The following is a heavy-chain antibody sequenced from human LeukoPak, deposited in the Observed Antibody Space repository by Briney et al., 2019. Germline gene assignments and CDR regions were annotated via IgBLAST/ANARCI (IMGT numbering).Heavy chain of an antibody. V-gene: IGHV4-59*01. Sequence: SETLSLTCTVSGGSISSYYWSWIRQPPGKGLEWIGYIYYSGSTNYNPSLKSRVTISVATSKNQFSLKLSSVTAADTAVYYCARGTPYYYDSSGGFDYWGQGTLVTVSS. CDR2: IYYSGST. CDR3: ARGTPYYYDSSGGFDY. D-gene: IGHD3-22*01. J-gene: IGHJ4*02. CDR1: GGSISSYY.